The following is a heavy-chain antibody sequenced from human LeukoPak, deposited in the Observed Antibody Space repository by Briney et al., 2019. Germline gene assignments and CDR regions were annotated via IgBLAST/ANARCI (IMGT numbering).Heavy chain of an antibody. CDR3: AREMGVVTAHGIDV. J-gene: IGHJ6*02. Sequence: SETLSLTCIVSGGSISSISSNNYHWGWIRQPPGEGLEWIGSIYYSGSTYYNPSLKSRVTISVDTSKNQFSLKLSSVTAADTALYYCAREMGVVTAHGIDVWGQGTTVTASS. V-gene: IGHV4-39*02. D-gene: IGHD4-23*01. CDR1: GGSISSISSNNYH. CDR2: IYYSGST.